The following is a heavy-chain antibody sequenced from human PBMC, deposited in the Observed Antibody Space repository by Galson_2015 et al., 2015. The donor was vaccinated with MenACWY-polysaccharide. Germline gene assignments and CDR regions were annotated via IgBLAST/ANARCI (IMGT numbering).Heavy chain of an antibody. CDR3: ARHFGSGNYYKGVDY. D-gene: IGHD3-10*01. Sequence: LSLTCTVSGGSISSSSYYWGWIRQPPGKGLEWIGSFYYSGNTYYNPSLKSRVTMSVDTSKNQFSLKLNSVTAADMAVYYCARHFGSGNYYKGVDYWGQGTLVTVSS. CDR1: GGSISSSSYY. CDR2: FYYSGNT. J-gene: IGHJ4*02. V-gene: IGHV4-39*01.